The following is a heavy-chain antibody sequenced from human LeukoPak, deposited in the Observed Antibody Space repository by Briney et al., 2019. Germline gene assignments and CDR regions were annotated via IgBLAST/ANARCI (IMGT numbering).Heavy chain of an antibody. Sequence: GGSLRLSCAASRFNVSNYWMHWVRQAPGKGLVWVSRINEDGRVTSYAGSVRGRFTISRDSVENTLHLQMNSLRAEDTAIYYCSKSPGAWGQPLNWGQGALVSVSS. CDR3: SKSPGAWGQPLN. CDR1: RFNVSNYW. V-gene: IGHV3-74*01. J-gene: IGHJ4*02. D-gene: IGHD1-26*01. CDR2: INEDGRVT.